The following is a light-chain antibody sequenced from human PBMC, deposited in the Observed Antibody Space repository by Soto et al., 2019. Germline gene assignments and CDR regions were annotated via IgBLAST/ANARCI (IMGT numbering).Light chain of an antibody. CDR1: NSDVGAFEY. J-gene: IGLJ2*01. V-gene: IGLV2-14*01. Sequence: QSALTQPASVSGSPGQSITISCTGTNSDVGAFEYVSWYQQHPGKAPKILIYEVSNRPSGVSNRFSGSKSGNTASLTISGLQAEDEADYYCSSYAGSSTFVVFGGGTQLTVL. CDR2: EVS. CDR3: SSYAGSSTFVV.